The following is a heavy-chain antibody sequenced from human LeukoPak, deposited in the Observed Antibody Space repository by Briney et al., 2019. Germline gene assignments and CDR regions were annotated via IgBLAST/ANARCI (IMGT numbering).Heavy chain of an antibody. V-gene: IGHV3-23*01. CDR3: ARDIGITGTTIFVY. J-gene: IGHJ4*02. CDR2: ISGSGGST. Sequence: GGSLRLSCAASGFTFSSYAMSWARQAPGKGLEWVSAISGSGGSTYYADSVKGRFTISRDNAKNSLYLQMDSLRAEDTALYYCARDIGITGTTIFVYWGQGTLVTVSS. D-gene: IGHD1-7*01. CDR1: GFTFSSYA.